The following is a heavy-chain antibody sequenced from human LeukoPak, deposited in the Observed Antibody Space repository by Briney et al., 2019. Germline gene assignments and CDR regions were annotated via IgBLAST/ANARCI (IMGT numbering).Heavy chain of an antibody. CDR3: AAPDCSSTSCYPFLTEDGSYYYGMDV. J-gene: IGHJ6*02. Sequence: GASVKVSCKASGYTFTGYYMHWVRQAPGQGLEWMGWINPNSGGTNYAQKFQGRVTMTRDTSISTAYMELSRLRSDDTAVYYCAAPDCSSTSCYPFLTEDGSYYYGMDVWGQGTTVTVSS. CDR1: GYTFTGYY. CDR2: INPNSGGT. V-gene: IGHV1-2*02. D-gene: IGHD2-2*01.